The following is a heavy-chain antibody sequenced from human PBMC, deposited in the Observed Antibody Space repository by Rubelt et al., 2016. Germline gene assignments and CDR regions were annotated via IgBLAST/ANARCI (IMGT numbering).Heavy chain of an antibody. J-gene: IGHJ6*02. CDR1: GYTLTELS. CDR3: ATDLNYYGSGRRRSYYYYGMDV. V-gene: IGHV1-24*01. Sequence: QVQLVQSGSELKKPGASVKVSCKVSGYTLTELSMHWVRQAPGKGLEWMGGFDPEDGETIYAQKFQGRVTMTEDTSTDTAYMELSSLRSEDTAVYYCATDLNYYGSGRRRSYYYYGMDVWGQGTTVTVSS. CDR2: FDPEDGET. D-gene: IGHD3-10*01.